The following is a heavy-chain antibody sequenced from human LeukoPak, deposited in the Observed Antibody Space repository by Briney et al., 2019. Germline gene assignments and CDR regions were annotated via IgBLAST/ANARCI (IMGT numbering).Heavy chain of an antibody. V-gene: IGHV3-23*01. CDR3: AKRGVVIRGLLVIGYHQEAYHYDF. J-gene: IGHJ4*01. CDR2: ISERGGST. Sequence: GGSLRLSCVGSGISLSNYAMTRVRQAPGKGLEWVSYISERGGSTTYADSVKGRFTISRDTSLNTLYLQMNNLIAEDTAVYFCAKRGVVIRGLLVIGYHQEAYHYDFWGQGVLVTVSS. CDR1: GISLSNYA. D-gene: IGHD3-10*01.